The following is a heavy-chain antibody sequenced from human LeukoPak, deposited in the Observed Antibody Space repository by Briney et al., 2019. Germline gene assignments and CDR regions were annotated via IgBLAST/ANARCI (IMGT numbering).Heavy chain of an antibody. V-gene: IGHV4-38-2*02. Sequence: KTSETLSLTCTVSGYSISSGYYWGWIRQPPGKGLEWIGSIYHSGSTYYNPSLKSRVTISVDTSKNQFSLKLSSVTAADTAVYYCVLGGFGFTGVLDFDYWGQGTLVTVSS. D-gene: IGHD2-15*01. J-gene: IGHJ4*02. CDR3: VLGGFGFTGVLDFDY. CDR2: IYHSGST. CDR1: GYSISSGYY.